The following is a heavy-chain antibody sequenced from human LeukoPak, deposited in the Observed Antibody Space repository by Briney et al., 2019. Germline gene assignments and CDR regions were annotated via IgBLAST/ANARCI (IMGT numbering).Heavy chain of an antibody. V-gene: IGHV3-15*05. Sequence: GGSLRLSCAASGXTFSXAWXXXXXXXXXXXXXXXXRXXXXXDGGKTDYAXPXXXXXTXXXXXXXNTXYLQMNSLKTEDTAVYYCTAELRWEFVDVDRWGQGTLVTVSS. J-gene: IGHJ5*02. CDR1: GXTFSXAW. D-gene: IGHD1-26*01. CDR2: XXXXXDGGKT. CDR3: TAELRWEFVDVDR.